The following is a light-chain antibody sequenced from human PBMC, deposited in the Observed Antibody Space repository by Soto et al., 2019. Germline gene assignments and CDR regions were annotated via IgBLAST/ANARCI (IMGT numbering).Light chain of an antibody. Sequence: QSVLTQPPSASGTPGQRVTFSCSGSSSNIGGNTVSWFQHLPRTAPKLLIFSNSQRPSGVPDRFSGAKSGTSASLAISGLQSEDEANYYCSSYITSSVVFGGGTKLTVL. J-gene: IGLJ2*01. V-gene: IGLV1-44*01. CDR3: SSYITSSVV. CDR2: SNS. CDR1: SSNIGGNT.